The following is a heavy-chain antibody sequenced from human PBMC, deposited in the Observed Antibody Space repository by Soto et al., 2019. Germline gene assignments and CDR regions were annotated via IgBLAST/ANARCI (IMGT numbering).Heavy chain of an antibody. J-gene: IGHJ6*03. CDR3: ARDTIDYYYYYYMDV. CDR1: GFTFSSYW. V-gene: IGHV3-7*01. D-gene: IGHD3-10*01. CDR2: IKQDGSEK. Sequence: GGSLRLSCAASGFTFSSYWMSWVRQAPGKGLEWVANIKQDGSEKYYVDSVKGRFTISRDNAKNSLYLQMNSLRAEDTAVYYCARDTIDYYYYYYMDVWGKGTTVTVSS.